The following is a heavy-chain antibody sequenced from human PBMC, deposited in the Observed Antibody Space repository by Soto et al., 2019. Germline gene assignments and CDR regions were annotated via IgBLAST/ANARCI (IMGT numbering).Heavy chain of an antibody. CDR2: IIPIFRTP. D-gene: IGHD1-1*01. CDR1: GDTFDTFA. J-gene: IGHJ6*02. V-gene: IGHV1-69*12. CDR3: ASDKGRGQLGGNYYYALDV. Sequence: QVQLEQSGAEVLKPGSSVKLSCKTSGDTFDTFAISWVRQAPGQGLEWMGGIIPIFRTPDYAQKFQGRVTITADVSTRPAYMELSSLRSEDTAVYYCASDKGRGQLGGNYYYALDVWGQGTTVTVSS.